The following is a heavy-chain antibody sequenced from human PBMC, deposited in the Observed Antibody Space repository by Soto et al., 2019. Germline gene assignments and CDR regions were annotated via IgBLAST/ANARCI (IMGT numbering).Heavy chain of an antibody. CDR3: ARGLGYCNVGSCSGAFDM. CDR2: ISGSSSYI. CDR1: GLSFSSDS. J-gene: IGHJ3*02. D-gene: IGHD2-15*01. Sequence: EVQLVESGGGLVKPGGSLRLSCTASGLSFSSDSMNWVRQAPAKGLEWVSSISGSSSYIYYADSVKGRFTISRDNAKNSVYLQMNSLRAEDTAVYYCARGLGYCNVGSCSGAFDMWGQGTMVTVSS. V-gene: IGHV3-21*01.